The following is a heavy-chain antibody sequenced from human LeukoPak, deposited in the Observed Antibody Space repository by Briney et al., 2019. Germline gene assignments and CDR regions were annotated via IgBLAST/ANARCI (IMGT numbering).Heavy chain of an antibody. J-gene: IGHJ4*02. Sequence: PGGSLRLSCAASGFTFSSYEMNWVRQAPGKGLEWVSYISSSGSTIYYADSVKGRFTISRDNAKNSLYLQMNSLRAEDTAVYYCARDSSGWHYDFDYWGQGTLVTVSS. CDR3: ARDSSGWHYDFDY. V-gene: IGHV3-48*03. D-gene: IGHD6-19*01. CDR1: GFTFSSYE. CDR2: ISSSGSTI.